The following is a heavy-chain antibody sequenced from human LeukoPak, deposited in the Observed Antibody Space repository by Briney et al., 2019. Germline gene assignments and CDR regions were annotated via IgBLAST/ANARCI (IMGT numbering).Heavy chain of an antibody. D-gene: IGHD5-12*01. CDR3: VRVQGGYTRGALDY. J-gene: IGHJ4*02. CDR1: GGSISSSSYY. V-gene: IGHV4-39*07. CDR2: IFYTGST. Sequence: SETLSLTCTVSGGSISSSSYYWGWIRQPPGKGLEWIGTIFYTGSTYYNPSLKSRVTISADMSKNQFSLKLSSVTAADTAVYWCVRVQGGYTRGALDYWGQGTLVTVSS.